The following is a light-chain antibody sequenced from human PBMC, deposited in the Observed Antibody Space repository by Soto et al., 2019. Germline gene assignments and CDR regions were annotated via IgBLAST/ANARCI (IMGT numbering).Light chain of an antibody. CDR2: DVS. V-gene: IGKV1-12*02. J-gene: IGKJ3*01. CDR1: QSISKY. Sequence: DIQMTQSPSSLSASVGDRVTITCRASQSISKYLAWYQQKPGKAPGLLIYDVSTLQSGVPPRFSGSGSATDFTLTISSLQPEDFATYYCQQANSFPFTFGPGTKVDIK. CDR3: QQANSFPFT.